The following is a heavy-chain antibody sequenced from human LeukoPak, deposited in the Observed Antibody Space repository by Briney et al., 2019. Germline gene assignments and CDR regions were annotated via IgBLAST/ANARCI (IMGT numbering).Heavy chain of an antibody. D-gene: IGHD3-22*01. V-gene: IGHV1-18*04. CDR2: ISAYNGNT. J-gene: IGHJ4*02. Sequence: ASVKVSCKTSGYAFTKYGVTWMRQAPGQGLEWLGWISAYNGNTEYAQKFQGSITMTTDTPTTTGYMEMRSLRSDDTAVYYCARGHIDSSAYYYVDWGQGTLVTVSS. CDR1: GYAFTKYG. CDR3: ARGHIDSSAYYYVD.